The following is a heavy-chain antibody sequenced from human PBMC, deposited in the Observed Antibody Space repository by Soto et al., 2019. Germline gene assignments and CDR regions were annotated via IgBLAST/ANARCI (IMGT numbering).Heavy chain of an antibody. Sequence: SETLSLTCIVSGGSMTSYYWSWIRQSPGKGLEWIGYIYYRGSTYYNPSLKSRVTISVDTSKKQFSLKLSSVTAADTAVYYCARGLNEGVNYFDYWGPGTLVTVSS. D-gene: IGHD3-16*02. CDR1: GGSMTSYY. J-gene: IGHJ4*02. CDR2: IYYRGST. CDR3: ARGLNEGVNYFDY. V-gene: IGHV4-59*01.